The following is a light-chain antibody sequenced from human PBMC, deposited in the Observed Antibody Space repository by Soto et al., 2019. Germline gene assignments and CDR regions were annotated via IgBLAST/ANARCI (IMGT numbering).Light chain of an antibody. CDR3: QETNYHT. Sequence: DIQMTQSPFTLSASVGDRVTITCRASQRINEWLAWYQKKPGEAPKLLIYDAINLQRGNASRFSGSGSATKFTLTTSSMQPDDLATYYCQETNYHTFGQGNKLEIK. CDR1: QRINEW. J-gene: IGKJ2*01. V-gene: IGKV1-5*01. CDR2: DAI.